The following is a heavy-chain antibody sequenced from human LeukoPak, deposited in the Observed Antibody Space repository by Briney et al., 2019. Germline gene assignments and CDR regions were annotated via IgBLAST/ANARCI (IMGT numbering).Heavy chain of an antibody. J-gene: IGHJ4*02. V-gene: IGHV3-23*01. CDR1: GFNFRGCA. CDR2: ITGRGETT. Sequence: QTGGSLRLSCAASGFNFRGCAMSWVRQGPGKGLEWVAGITGRGETTYYADSVKGRFTISRDNSENTLFLQVNSLRAEDTAVYYCAKDVIRGDITYFESWGQGTLVAVSS. D-gene: IGHD3-10*01. CDR3: AKDVIRGDITYFES.